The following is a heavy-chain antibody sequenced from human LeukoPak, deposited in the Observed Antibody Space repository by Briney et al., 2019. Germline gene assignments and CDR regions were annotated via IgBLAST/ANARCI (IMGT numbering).Heavy chain of an antibody. J-gene: IGHJ4*02. CDR3: ARDSCSSTSCYGGSFDY. V-gene: IGHV1-46*01. CDR1: GYTFTSYY. CDR2: INPRGSST. Sequence: ASVKVSCKASGYTFTSYYMHWVRQAPGQGLEWMGIINPRGSSTSYGQKFQGRATMTRDTSTSTVYMELSSLRSEDTAVYYCARDSCSSTSCYGGSFDYWGQGTLVTVSS. D-gene: IGHD2-2*01.